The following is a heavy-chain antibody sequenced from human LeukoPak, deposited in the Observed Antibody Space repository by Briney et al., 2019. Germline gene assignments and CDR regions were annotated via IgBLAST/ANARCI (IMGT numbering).Heavy chain of an antibody. J-gene: IGHJ4*02. D-gene: IGHD2-2*01. CDR2: IWYDGSNK. CDR1: GFTFSSYA. CDR3: ARDRAMSSVPAAYYFDY. V-gene: IGHV3-30*19. Sequence: GGSLRLSCAASGFTFSSYAMDWVRQAPGKGLEWVAVIWYDGSNKYYADSVKGRFTISRDNSKNTLYLQMNSLRAEDTAVYYCARDRAMSSVPAAYYFDYWGQGTLVTVSS.